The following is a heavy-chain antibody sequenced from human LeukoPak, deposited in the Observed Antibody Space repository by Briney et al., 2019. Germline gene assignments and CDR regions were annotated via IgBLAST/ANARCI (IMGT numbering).Heavy chain of an antibody. CDR1: GGTFSSYA. Sequence: SVKVSCTASGGTFSSYAISWVRQAPGQGLEWMGGIIPIFGTANYAQKFQGRVTITADESTSTAYMELSSLRSEDTAVYYCARSAYQLLDSFDYWGQGTLVTVSS. J-gene: IGHJ4*02. CDR2: IIPIFGTA. D-gene: IGHD2-2*01. CDR3: ARSAYQLLDSFDY. V-gene: IGHV1-69*13.